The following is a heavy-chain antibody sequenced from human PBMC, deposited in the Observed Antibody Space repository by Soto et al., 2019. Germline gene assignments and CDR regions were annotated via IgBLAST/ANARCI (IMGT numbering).Heavy chain of an antibody. D-gene: IGHD1-1*01. CDR1: GYTFTGYY. V-gene: IGHV1-2*04. J-gene: IGHJ6*03. CDR3: ARGLPRNGDWNVYMDV. Sequence: GASVKVSCKASGYTFTGYYMHWVRQAPGQGLEWMGWINPNSGGTNYAQKFQGWVTMTRDTSISTAYMELSRLRSDDTAVYYCARGLPRNGDWNVYMDVWGKGTTVTVSS. CDR2: INPNSGGT.